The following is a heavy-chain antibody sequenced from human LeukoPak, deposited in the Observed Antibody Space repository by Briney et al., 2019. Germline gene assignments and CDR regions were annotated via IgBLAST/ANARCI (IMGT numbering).Heavy chain of an antibody. V-gene: IGHV3-48*01. J-gene: IGHJ3*02. Sequence: GGSLRLSCAASGFTFSSYSMNWVRQAPGKGLEWVSYISSSSSTIYHADSVKGRFTISRDNAKSSLYLQMNSLRAEDTAVYYCARDYGYAFDIWGQGTKVTVSS. CDR1: GFTFSSYS. CDR3: ARDYGYAFDI. CDR2: ISSSSSTI. D-gene: IGHD3-10*01.